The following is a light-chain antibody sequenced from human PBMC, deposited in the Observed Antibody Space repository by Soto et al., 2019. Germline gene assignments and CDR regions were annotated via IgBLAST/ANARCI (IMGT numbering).Light chain of an antibody. Sequence: QSALTQPASVSGSPGQSITISCTGTSSDVGSYNLVSWYQQHPGKAPKLMIYEGSKRPSGVSNRFSASKSGNTASLTISGLQAEDEADYYCCSYAGSSCYVFGTGTKLTVL. V-gene: IGLV2-23*01. CDR1: SSDVGSYNL. CDR2: EGS. J-gene: IGLJ1*01. CDR3: CSYAGSSCYV.